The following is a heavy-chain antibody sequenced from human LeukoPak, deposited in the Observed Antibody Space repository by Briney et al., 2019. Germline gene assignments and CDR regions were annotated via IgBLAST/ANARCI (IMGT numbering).Heavy chain of an antibody. Sequence: GGSLRLSCAASGFTFDDYGMSWVRQAPGKGPEWVSGINWNGGSTGYADSVKGRFTISRDNAKNYLYLQMNSLRAEDTALYYCARQSAMGHYYYFYYRDVWGKGTTGTVSS. CDR3: ARQSAMGHYYYFYYRDV. CDR1: GFTFDDYG. D-gene: IGHD2-2*01. V-gene: IGHV3-20*04. CDR2: INWNGGST. J-gene: IGHJ6*03.